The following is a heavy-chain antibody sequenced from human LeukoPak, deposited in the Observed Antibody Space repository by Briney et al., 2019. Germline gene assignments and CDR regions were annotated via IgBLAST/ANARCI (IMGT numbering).Heavy chain of an antibody. CDR2: INPNSGGT. CDR1: GYTFTGYY. CDR3: ARKYYDFWSGYLDY. J-gene: IGHJ4*02. V-gene: IGHV1-2*02. Sequence: GASVKVSCKASGYTFTGYYMHWVRQAPGQGLEWMGWINPNSGGTNYAQKFQGRVTMTRDTSISTAYMELSRLSSDDTAVYYCARKYYDFWSGYLDYWGQGTLVTVSS. D-gene: IGHD3-3*01.